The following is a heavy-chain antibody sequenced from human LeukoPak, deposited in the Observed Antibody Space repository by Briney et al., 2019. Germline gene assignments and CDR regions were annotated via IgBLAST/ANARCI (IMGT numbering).Heavy chain of an antibody. D-gene: IGHD3-3*01. Sequence: GGSLRLSCAASGFTFSSYGMHWVRQAPGKGLEWVAVISYDGSNKYYADSVKGRFTISRDNFKNTLYLQMNSLRAEDTAVYYCARGGFLEWLFYYWGQGTLVTVSS. CDR2: ISYDGSNK. CDR1: GFTFSSYG. CDR3: ARGGFLEWLFYY. V-gene: IGHV3-30*03. J-gene: IGHJ4*02.